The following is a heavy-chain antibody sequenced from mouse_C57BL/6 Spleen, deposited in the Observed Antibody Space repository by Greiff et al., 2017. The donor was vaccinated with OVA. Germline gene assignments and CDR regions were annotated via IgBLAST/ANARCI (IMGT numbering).Heavy chain of an antibody. Sequence: EVHLVESGGGLVKPGGSLKLSCAASGFTFSDYGMHWVRQAPETGLEWVAYISSGSSTIYYADTVKGRFTISRDNAKNTLFLQMTSLRSEDTAMYYCARTRGSSYYAMDYWGQGTSVTVSS. CDR1: GFTFSDYG. D-gene: IGHD1-1*01. V-gene: IGHV5-17*01. J-gene: IGHJ4*01. CDR3: ARTRGSSYYAMDY. CDR2: ISSGSSTI.